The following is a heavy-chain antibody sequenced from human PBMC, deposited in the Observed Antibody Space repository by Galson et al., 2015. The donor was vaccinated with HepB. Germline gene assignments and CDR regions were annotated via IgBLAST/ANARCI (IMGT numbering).Heavy chain of an antibody. CDR1: GGTFSSYA. D-gene: IGHD5-24*01. CDR3: AREGTEMATMTGWGWFDP. Sequence: SVKVSCKASGGTFSSYAISWVRQAPGQGLEWMGGIIPIFGTANYAQKFQGRVTITADESTSTAYMELSSLRSEDTAVYYCAREGTEMATMTGWGWFDPWGQGTLVTVSS. V-gene: IGHV1-69*13. CDR2: IIPIFGTA. J-gene: IGHJ5*02.